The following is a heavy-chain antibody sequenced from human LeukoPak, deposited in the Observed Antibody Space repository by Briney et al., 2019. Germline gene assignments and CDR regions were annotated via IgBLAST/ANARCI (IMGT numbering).Heavy chain of an antibody. V-gene: IGHV6-1*01. CDR1: GDSVSSNSAA. CDR3: ARALSASGWYRTDY. J-gene: IGHJ4*02. CDR2: TYYRSKWYN. Sequence: SQTLSLTCAISGDSVSSNSAAWNWIRQSPSRGLEWLRRTYYRSKWYNDYAVSVKSRITNNPDTSKNQFSLQLNSVTPEDTAVYYCARALSASGWYRTDYWGQGTLVTVSS. D-gene: IGHD6-19*01.